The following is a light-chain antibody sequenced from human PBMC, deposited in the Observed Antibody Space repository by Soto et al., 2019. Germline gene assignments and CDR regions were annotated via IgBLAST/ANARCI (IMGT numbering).Light chain of an antibody. CDR2: GAS. J-gene: IGKJ5*01. Sequence: EIVLTQSPGTLSLSPWERATLSCGASQSVSSSYLAWYQQKPGQAPRLLIYGASSRATGIPDRFSGSGSGTDFTLTISRLEPEDFAVYYCQQYGSSLITFGHGTRLEIK. CDR3: QQYGSSLIT. CDR1: QSVSSSY. V-gene: IGKV3-20*01.